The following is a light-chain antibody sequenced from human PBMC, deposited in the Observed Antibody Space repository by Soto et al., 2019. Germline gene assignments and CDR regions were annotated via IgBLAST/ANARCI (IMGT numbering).Light chain of an antibody. CDR3: QYWYDCSRT. CDR1: QSITDW. CDR2: KAS. J-gene: IGKJ1*01. V-gene: IGKV1-5*03. Sequence: DIQMTQSPSTLSASVGDRVTITCRASQSITDWLAWYQQKPGKAPKFLIYKASNLEGGVPSRFSGSGSGTEFPLTINSVQPDEFATYYCQYWYDCSRTFGQGTKVEIK.